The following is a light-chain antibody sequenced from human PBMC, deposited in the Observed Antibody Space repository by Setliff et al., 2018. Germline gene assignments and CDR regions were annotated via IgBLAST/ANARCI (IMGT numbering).Light chain of an antibody. V-gene: IGLV1-47*01. J-gene: IGLJ1*01. CDR2: RNN. CDR1: SSNIGSNY. CDR3: AAWDDSLSVV. Sequence: QSALTQPPSASGTPGQRVTISCSGSSSNIGSNYVYWYQQLPGTAPKLLIYRNNQRPSGVPDRFSGSKSGTSASLAISGLRSEDEADYYCAAWDDSLSVVFGTGTKV.